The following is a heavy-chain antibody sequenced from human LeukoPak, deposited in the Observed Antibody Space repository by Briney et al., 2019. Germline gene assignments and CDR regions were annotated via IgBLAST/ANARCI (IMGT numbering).Heavy chain of an antibody. CDR3: ARIKRPVNLAARPGRDAFDI. J-gene: IGHJ3*02. V-gene: IGHV1-69*13. Sequence: GASVKVSCKASGGTFSSYAINWLRQAPGQGLEWMGGIIPILGTANYAQKFQGTVTITADESATTAYMDLSSLRSEDTALYYCARIKRPVNLAARPGRDAFDIWGQGTMVTVSS. D-gene: IGHD6-6*01. CDR1: GGTFSSYA. CDR2: IIPILGTA.